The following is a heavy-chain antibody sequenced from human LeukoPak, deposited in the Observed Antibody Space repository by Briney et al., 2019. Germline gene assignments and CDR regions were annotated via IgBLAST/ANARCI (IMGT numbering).Heavy chain of an antibody. CDR3: ARYCSGGSCYDWFDP. J-gene: IGHJ5*02. CDR2: XYYSGST. V-gene: IGHV4-31*02. Sequence: GYXYYSGSTYYNPSLKSRVTISVDTSKNQFSLKLSSVTAADTAVYYCARYCSGGSCYDWFDPWGQGTLVTVSS. D-gene: IGHD2-15*01.